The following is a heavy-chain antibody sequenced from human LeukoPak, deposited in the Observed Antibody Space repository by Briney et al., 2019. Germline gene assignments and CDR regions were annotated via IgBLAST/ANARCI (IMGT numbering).Heavy chain of an antibody. CDR3: ARDLYRIVVVPHYFDY. Sequence: GGSLRLSCAASGFMFSSYWMSWVRQAPGKGLEWVADIKEDGSEKYYVDSVKGRFTISRDNAKNSLYLQMNSLRAEDTAVYYCARDLYRIVVVPHYFDYWGQGTLVTVSS. CDR2: IKEDGSEK. V-gene: IGHV3-7*01. J-gene: IGHJ4*02. CDR1: GFMFSSYW. D-gene: IGHD3-22*01.